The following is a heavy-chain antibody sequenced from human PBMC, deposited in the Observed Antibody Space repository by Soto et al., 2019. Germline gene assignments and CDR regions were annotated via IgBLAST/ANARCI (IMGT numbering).Heavy chain of an antibody. CDR1: GFTFSSSS. J-gene: IGHJ6*03. V-gene: IGHV3-48*01. D-gene: IGHD4-4*01. CDR3: AKAPYSNPLYYYYMDV. Sequence: GGSLRLSCAASGFTFSSSSMNWVRQAPGKGPEWVSYISSSSSTINYADSVRGRFTISRDNAKNSLYLQMNSLRAEDTAVYYCAKAPYSNPLYYYYMDVWGKGTTVTVSS. CDR2: ISSSSSTI.